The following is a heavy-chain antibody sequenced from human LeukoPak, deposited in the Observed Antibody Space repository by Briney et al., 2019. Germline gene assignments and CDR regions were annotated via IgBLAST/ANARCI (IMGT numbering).Heavy chain of an antibody. Sequence: GSSVKVSCKASGGTFSSYAISWVRQAPGQGLEWMGRIIPIFGTANYAQKFQGRVTITTDESTSTAYMELSSLRSEDTAVSYCASSGIAETNLKYWGQGTLVTVSS. D-gene: IGHD6-13*01. V-gene: IGHV1-69*05. CDR1: GGTFSSYA. CDR2: IIPIFGTA. CDR3: ASSGIAETNLKY. J-gene: IGHJ4*02.